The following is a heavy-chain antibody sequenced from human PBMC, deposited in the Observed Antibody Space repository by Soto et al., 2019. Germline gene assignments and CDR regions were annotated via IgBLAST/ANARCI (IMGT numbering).Heavy chain of an antibody. J-gene: IGHJ4*02. CDR3: ARGIAVAGFYFDY. Sequence: GSLRLSCAASGLTVSNNYMSWVRQAPEKGLEWVSILYSSGTTYYADSVKGRFTISRDNSKNTLFLQMNSLRAEDTAVYYCARGIAVAGFYFDYWGQGTQVTVSS. V-gene: IGHV3-53*01. CDR2: LYSSGTT. D-gene: IGHD6-19*01. CDR1: GLTVSNNY.